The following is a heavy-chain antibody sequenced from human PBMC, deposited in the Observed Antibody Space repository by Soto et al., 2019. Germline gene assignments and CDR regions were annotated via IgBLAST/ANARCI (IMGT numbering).Heavy chain of an antibody. D-gene: IGHD3-3*01. Sequence: SETLSLTCAVYGGSFSGYYWSWIRQPPWKGLEWIGEINHSGSTNYNPSLKSRVTISVDTSKNQFSLKLSSVTAADTAVYYCAREGRERDFWSGYSGVSGVDYWGQGTLVTVSS. CDR2: INHSGST. V-gene: IGHV4-34*01. CDR1: GGSFSGYY. J-gene: IGHJ4*02. CDR3: AREGRERDFWSGYSGVSGVDY.